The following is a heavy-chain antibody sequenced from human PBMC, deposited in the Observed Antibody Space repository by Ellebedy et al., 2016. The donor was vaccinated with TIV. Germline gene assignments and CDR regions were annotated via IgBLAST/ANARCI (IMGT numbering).Heavy chain of an antibody. D-gene: IGHD2-21*01. J-gene: IGHJ6*03. Sequence: SETLSLTCAVYGESFSGYYWSWIRQPPGKGLEWIGESNHSGSTNYKPSLKIRVTISVDTSKNQFSLTLSPVTAADTAVYYCARLHVVPTYYYYMDVWGRGNTVTVSS. CDR2: SNHSGST. V-gene: IGHV4-34*01. CDR1: GESFSGYY. CDR3: ARLHVVPTYYYYMDV.